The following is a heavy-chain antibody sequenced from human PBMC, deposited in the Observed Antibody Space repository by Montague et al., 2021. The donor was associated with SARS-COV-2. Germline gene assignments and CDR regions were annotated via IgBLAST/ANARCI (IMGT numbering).Heavy chain of an antibody. D-gene: IGHD3-10*01. Sequence: SETLSLTCSVSGDSITNHYWSWIRQPAGKGLEWIGRMHFTGKTNFSPFFSSRLTMSADTSKNQLSLKLTSATAADTAIYFCARDRFDFGAGRQGTIDFWGQGTLVTVSS. J-gene: IGHJ4*02. CDR2: MHFTGKT. CDR1: GDSITNHY. V-gene: IGHV4-4*07. CDR3: ARDRFDFGAGRQGTIDF.